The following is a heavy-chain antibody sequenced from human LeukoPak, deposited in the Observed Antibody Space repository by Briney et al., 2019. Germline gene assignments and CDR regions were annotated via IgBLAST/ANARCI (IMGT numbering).Heavy chain of an antibody. CDR1: GCTFTGHY. CDR3: ARSGQQLVPNWWFDP. Sequence: ASVKVSCKASGCTFTGHYMHWVRQAPGQGLEWMGWINPNSGGTNYAQKFQGRVTMTRDTSISTAYTELSRLRSDDTAVYYCARSGQQLVPNWWFDPWGQGTLVTVSS. D-gene: IGHD6-13*01. CDR2: INPNSGGT. V-gene: IGHV1-2*02. J-gene: IGHJ5*02.